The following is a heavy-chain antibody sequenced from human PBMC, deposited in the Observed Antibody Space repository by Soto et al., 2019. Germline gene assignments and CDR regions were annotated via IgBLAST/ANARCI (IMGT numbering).Heavy chain of an antibody. CDR3: ASVAGTNFYYYYYGMDV. Sequence: QVPLVQSGAEVKKPGASVKVSCKASGYTVTSYGMHWVRQAPGQRLEWMGWINAGNDNTKYSQKFQGRVTIARDTAASTAYMELSSLRSEDTAVYYCASVAGTNFYYYYYGMDVWGQGTTVTVSS. J-gene: IGHJ6*02. CDR1: GYTVTSYG. V-gene: IGHV1-3*01. D-gene: IGHD6-19*01. CDR2: INAGNDNT.